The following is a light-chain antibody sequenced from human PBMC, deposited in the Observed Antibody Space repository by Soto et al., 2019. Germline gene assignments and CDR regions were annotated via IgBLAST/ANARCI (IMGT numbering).Light chain of an antibody. V-gene: IGKV1-9*01. J-gene: IGKJ2*01. CDR2: VAS. CDR1: QGISTY. CDR3: QQLYSYPST. Sequence: DIQLTQSPSFLSASVGDRVTITCRASQGISTYLAWYQQKSGKAPKLLIYVASTLQSGVPSRFSGSGSGTEFSVTISSLQPEDLATYYCQQLYSYPSTFGQGTKLEI.